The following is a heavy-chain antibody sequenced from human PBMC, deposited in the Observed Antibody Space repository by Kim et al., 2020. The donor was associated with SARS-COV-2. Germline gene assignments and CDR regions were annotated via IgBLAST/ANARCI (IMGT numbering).Heavy chain of an antibody. CDR1: GFTFSSFW. CDR2: IKQDGSEK. D-gene: IGHD6-13*01. CDR3: ARDSGYSSSWSYYYYYGMGV. Sequence: GGSLRLSCAASGFTFSSFWMSWVRQAPGKGLEWVANIKQDGSEKYYVDSVKGRFTISRDNAKNSLYLQMNSLRAEDTAVYYCARDSGYSSSWSYYYYYGMGVWGQGPTVTVSS. V-gene: IGHV3-7*03. J-gene: IGHJ6*02.